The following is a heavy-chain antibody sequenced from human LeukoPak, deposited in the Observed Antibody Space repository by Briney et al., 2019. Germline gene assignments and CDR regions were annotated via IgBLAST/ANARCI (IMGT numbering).Heavy chain of an antibody. D-gene: IGHD3-22*01. V-gene: IGHV1-69*05. CDR2: IIPTFGTA. CDR3: AVPDSSGYYFAAFDI. J-gene: IGHJ3*02. Sequence: SVKVSCKASGGTFSSYAISWVRQAPGQGLEWMGGIIPTFGTANYAQKFQGRVTITTDESTSTAYMELSSLRSEDTAVYYCAVPDSSGYYFAAFDIWGQGTMVTVSS. CDR1: GGTFSSYA.